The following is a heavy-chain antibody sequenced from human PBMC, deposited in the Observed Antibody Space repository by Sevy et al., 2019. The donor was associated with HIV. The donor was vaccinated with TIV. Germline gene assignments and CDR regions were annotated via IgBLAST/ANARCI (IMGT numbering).Heavy chain of an antibody. CDR1: GLTFSNYG. D-gene: IGHD5-18*01. J-gene: IGHJ4*02. CDR2: IWHDGSNT. CDR3: SCGYTYGRDY. Sequence: GGSLGLSCAASGLTFSNYGMHWVRQAPGKGLEWVALIWHDGSNTYYADSVKGRFTVSRDNSKNTVYLQMNSLRAEDTGIYYCSCGYTYGRDYWGQGTLVTVSS. V-gene: IGHV3-33*01.